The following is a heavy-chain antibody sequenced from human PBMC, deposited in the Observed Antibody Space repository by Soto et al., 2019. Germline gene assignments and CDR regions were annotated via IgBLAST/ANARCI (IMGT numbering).Heavy chain of an antibody. CDR1: GGTFSSYA. J-gene: IGHJ3*02. V-gene: IGHV1-69*01. CDR3: ARGILVGARPNDAFDI. CDR2: IIPIFGTT. Sequence: QVQLVQSGAEVKKPGSSVKVSCKASGGTFSSYAISWVRQAPGQGLEWMGGIIPIFGTTNYAQKFQGRVTITADESTSTAYMELSSLRSEDTAVYYCARGILVGARPNDAFDIWGQGTMVTVSS. D-gene: IGHD1-26*01.